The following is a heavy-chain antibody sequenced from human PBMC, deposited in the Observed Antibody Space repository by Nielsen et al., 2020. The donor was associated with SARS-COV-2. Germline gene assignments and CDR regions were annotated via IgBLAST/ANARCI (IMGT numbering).Heavy chain of an antibody. V-gene: IGHV4-61*01. D-gene: IGHD2-2*01. J-gene: IGHJ4*02. CDR2: IYYTGST. CDR1: GASVSSDISY. CDR3: ARVQYCYTASCPPLLDY. Sequence: SETLSLTCTVSGASVSSDISYWSWILHPPVKGLDGFGYIYYTGSTTYNPSPKSRFTMSVDTSKTLFSLNLSSVTAADTAVYYCARVQYCYTASCPPLLDYWGQGTLVTVSS.